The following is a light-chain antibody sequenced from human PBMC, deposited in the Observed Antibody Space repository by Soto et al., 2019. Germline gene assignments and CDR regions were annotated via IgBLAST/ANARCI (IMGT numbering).Light chain of an antibody. CDR3: QQHDDWPLT. V-gene: IGKV3-15*01. Sequence: EIVMTQSPATLSVSPGERATLPCRASQSVRSNLAWYQQKRGQAPRLLIYGASTRATGIPARFSGSGSGTEFTLTISSLQSEDFAVYYCQQHDDWPLTFGGGTKVEIK. J-gene: IGKJ4*01. CDR1: QSVRSN. CDR2: GAS.